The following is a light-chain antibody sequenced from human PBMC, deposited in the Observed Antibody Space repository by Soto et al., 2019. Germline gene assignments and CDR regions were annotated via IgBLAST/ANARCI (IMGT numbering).Light chain of an antibody. CDR3: QQSFSTPRT. CDR2: AAS. CDR1: QTMSDF. J-gene: IGKJ1*01. V-gene: IGKV1-39*01. Sequence: DIQMTQNPSSLSASIGDRVIITCRASQTMSDFLNWYQLKPGKAPKLLIYAASNLQSGVPSRFSGSGSGTDFTLTISCLQPEDFATYTCQQSFSTPRTFGQGTKVDIK.